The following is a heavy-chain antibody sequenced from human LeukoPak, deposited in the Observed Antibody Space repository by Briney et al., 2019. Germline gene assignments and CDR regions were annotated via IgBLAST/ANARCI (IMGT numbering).Heavy chain of an antibody. D-gene: IGHD3-22*01. Sequence: GRSLRLSCAASGFTFSSYGMHWVRQAPGKGLEWVAVISYDGSNKYYADSVKGRFTISRDNSKNTLYLQMNSLRAEDTAVYYCAKGPRTYYYDSSGYYFGYWGQGTLVTVSS. V-gene: IGHV3-30*18. CDR1: GFTFSSYG. CDR3: AKGPRTYYYDSSGYYFGY. J-gene: IGHJ4*02. CDR2: ISYDGSNK.